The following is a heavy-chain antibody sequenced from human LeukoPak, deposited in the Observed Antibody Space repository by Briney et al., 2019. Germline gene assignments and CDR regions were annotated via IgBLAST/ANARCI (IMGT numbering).Heavy chain of an antibody. J-gene: IGHJ3*02. CDR2: ISSSGSTI. Sequence: GGSLRLSCAASGFTFSSYEMNWVRQAPGKGLEWVSYISSSGSTIYYADSVKGRFTISRDNAKNSLYLQMNSLRAEDTAVYYCARDGERDYGDSNGAFDICGQGTMVTVSS. CDR3: ARDGERDYGDSNGAFDI. V-gene: IGHV3-48*03. CDR1: GFTFSSYE. D-gene: IGHD4-17*01.